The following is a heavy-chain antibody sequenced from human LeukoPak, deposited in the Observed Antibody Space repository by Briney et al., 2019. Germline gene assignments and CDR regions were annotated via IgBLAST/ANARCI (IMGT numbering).Heavy chain of an antibody. CDR1: GFTFSSNA. V-gene: IGHV3-23*01. Sequence: PGGSLRLSCAASGFTFSSNAMSWVRQAPGKGLEWVSAISGSGGSTYYADSVKGRFTISRDNSKNTLYLQMNSLRAEDTAVYYCAKDPAVAGHPDYWGQGTLVTVSS. J-gene: IGHJ4*02. CDR3: AKDPAVAGHPDY. CDR2: ISGSGGST. D-gene: IGHD6-19*01.